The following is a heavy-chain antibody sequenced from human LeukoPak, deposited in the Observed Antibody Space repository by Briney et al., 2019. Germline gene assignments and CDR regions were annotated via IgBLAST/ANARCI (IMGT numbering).Heavy chain of an antibody. Sequence: SETLSLTCTVSGGSISSSSYYWGWIRQPPGKGLEWIGSIYHSGSTYYNPSLKSRVTISVDTSKNQFSLKLSSVTAADTAVYYCARDRDYYDSSGYYYVRDHDAFDIWGQGTLVTVSS. CDR2: IYHSGST. CDR1: GGSISSSSYY. V-gene: IGHV4-39*07. CDR3: ARDRDYYDSSGYYYVRDHDAFDI. J-gene: IGHJ3*02. D-gene: IGHD3-22*01.